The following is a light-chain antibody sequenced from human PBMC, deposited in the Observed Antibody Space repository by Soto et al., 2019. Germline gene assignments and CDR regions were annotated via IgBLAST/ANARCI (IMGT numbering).Light chain of an antibody. J-gene: IGKJ1*01. CDR3: QQYKSYPWT. V-gene: IGKV1-5*01. Sequence: DIQMTQSPSTLSASVGDRVTITCRASQSISSWLAWYQHKPGKAPKVLIHDASSLESGVPSRFSGSGSGTDFTLSISSHHPDDFATYHCQQYKSYPWTFGQGTKVEIK. CDR2: DAS. CDR1: QSISSW.